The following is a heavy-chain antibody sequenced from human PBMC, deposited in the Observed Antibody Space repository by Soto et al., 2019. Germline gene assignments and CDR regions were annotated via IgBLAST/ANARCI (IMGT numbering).Heavy chain of an antibody. CDR3: ALRSGYDYGSFDY. CDR1: GGSFSGYY. CDR2: INHSGST. Sequence: SETLSLTCAVYGGSFSGYYWSWIRQPPGKGLEWIGEINHSGSTNYNPSLKSRVTISVDTSKNQFSLKLSSVTAADTAVYYCALRSGYDYGSFDYWGQGTLVTVSS. V-gene: IGHV4-34*01. J-gene: IGHJ4*02. D-gene: IGHD5-12*01.